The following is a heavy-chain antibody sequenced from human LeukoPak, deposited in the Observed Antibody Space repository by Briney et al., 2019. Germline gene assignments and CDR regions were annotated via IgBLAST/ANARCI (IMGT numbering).Heavy chain of an antibody. CDR1: GYTFTSYA. CDR2: INTNTGNP. V-gene: IGHV7-4-1*02. Sequence: GASVKVSCKASGYTFTSYAMNWVRQAPGQGLEWMGWINTNTGNPTYAQGFTGRFVFSLDTSVSTAYLQISSLKAEDTAVYYCARQGGPRYYDFWSGYQQHMDVWGKGTTVTVSS. J-gene: IGHJ6*03. CDR3: ARQGGPRYYDFWSGYQQHMDV. D-gene: IGHD3-3*01.